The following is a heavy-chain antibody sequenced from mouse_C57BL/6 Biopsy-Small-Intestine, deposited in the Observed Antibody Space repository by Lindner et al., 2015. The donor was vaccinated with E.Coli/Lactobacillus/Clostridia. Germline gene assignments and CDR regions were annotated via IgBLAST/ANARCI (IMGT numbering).Heavy chain of an antibody. J-gene: IGHJ4*01. CDR3: ARALGVTSVVALGY. CDR2: IIPIFGSA. V-gene: IGHV1-26*01. D-gene: IGHD1-1*02. CDR1: GGSFSAYS. Sequence: SVKVSCKASGGSFSAYSISWVRQAPGKGLEWIGGIIPIFGSADYAQQFQGRVTITADESTSTAYMELSSLKSEDTGVYYCARALGVTSVVALGYWGQGTQITVSS.